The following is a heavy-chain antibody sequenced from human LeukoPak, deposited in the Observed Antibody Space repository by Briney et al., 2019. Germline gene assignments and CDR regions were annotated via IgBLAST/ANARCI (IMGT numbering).Heavy chain of an antibody. D-gene: IGHD1-26*01. Sequence: GGSLRLSCAASGFSFSNYAMSWGRQAPGKGLEWVSVISGSGGSTYYADSVKGRFTISRDNSKNTLYLQMNSLRAEDTAVYYCAKNSGSYDLHYWGQGTLVTVSS. CDR2: ISGSGGST. CDR3: AKNSGSYDLHY. V-gene: IGHV3-23*01. CDR1: GFSFSNYA. J-gene: IGHJ4*02.